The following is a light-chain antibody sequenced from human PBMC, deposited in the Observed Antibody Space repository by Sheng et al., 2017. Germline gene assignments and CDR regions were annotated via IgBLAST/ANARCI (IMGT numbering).Light chain of an antibody. J-gene: IGKJ1*01. CDR3: QQYSSLRT. V-gene: IGKV1-5*03. CDR2: KAS. CDR1: QNIYTW. Sequence: DIQMTQSPSTLSASVGDRVTITCRASQNIYTWLAWYQQKPGKAPKVLIYKASSLESGVPSRFSGSGSGTEFTLTISSLQPDDFATYYCQQYSSLRTFGQGTQGGNQT.